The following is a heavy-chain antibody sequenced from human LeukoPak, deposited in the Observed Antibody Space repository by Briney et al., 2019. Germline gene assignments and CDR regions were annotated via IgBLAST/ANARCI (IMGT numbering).Heavy chain of an antibody. D-gene: IGHD5-18*01. Sequence: PSETLSLTCTVSSGSINSCYWGWVRQPAGRGLEWIGRIYTTGTTHYNPSLKSRLTMSVDTSKRQFSLNLRSVTAADTAIYFCARHGYTASHYFLDYWGQGILVTVSS. CDR2: IYTTGTT. J-gene: IGHJ4*02. CDR3: ARHGYTASHYFLDY. CDR1: SGSINSCY. V-gene: IGHV4-4*07.